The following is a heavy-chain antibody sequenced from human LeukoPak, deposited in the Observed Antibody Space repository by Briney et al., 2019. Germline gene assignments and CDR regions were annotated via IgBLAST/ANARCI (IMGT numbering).Heavy chain of an antibody. D-gene: IGHD2-21*01. Sequence: SETLSLTCAVYGGSFSGYYWSWIRQPAGKGLEWIGRIYTSGSTNYNPSLKSRVTISVDTSKNQFSLKLNSVTAADTAVYYCARDPRWVIDAFDIWGQGTMVTVSS. J-gene: IGHJ3*02. CDR3: ARDPRWVIDAFDI. V-gene: IGHV4-4*07. CDR1: GGSFSGYY. CDR2: IYTSGST.